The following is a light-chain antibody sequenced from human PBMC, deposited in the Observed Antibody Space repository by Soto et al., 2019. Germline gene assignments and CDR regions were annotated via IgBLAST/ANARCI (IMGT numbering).Light chain of an antibody. CDR1: QSVSSSY. V-gene: IGKV3-20*01. J-gene: IGKJ4*01. CDR2: GAS. Sequence: EIVLTQSPGTLSLSPGERATLSCRASQSVSSSYLAWYQQKPGQAPRLLIYGASSRATGIPDRFSGSGSGTDFTLTISRLEPEDFAVYYCHQYGSSPLTFGGGTKVESK. CDR3: HQYGSSPLT.